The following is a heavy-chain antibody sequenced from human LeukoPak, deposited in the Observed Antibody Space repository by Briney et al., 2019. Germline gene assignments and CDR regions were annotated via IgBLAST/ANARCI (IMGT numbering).Heavy chain of an antibody. V-gene: IGHV1-69*05. CDR3: AREDSKNWFDP. D-gene: IGHD5-18*01. Sequence: SVKVSCKVSGYTLTELSMHWVRQAPGQGLEWMGGIIPIFGTANYAQKFQGRVTITTDESTSTAYMELSSLRSEDTAVYYCAREDSKNWFDPWGQGTLVTASS. J-gene: IGHJ5*02. CDR2: IIPIFGTA. CDR1: GYTLTELS.